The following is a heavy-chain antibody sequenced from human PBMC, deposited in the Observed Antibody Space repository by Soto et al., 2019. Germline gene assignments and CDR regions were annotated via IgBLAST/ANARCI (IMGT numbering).Heavy chain of an antibody. D-gene: IGHD3-10*01. Sequence: SETLSLTCAVYGGSFSGYYWSWIRQPPGKGLEWIGEINHSGSTNYNPSLKSRVTISVDTSKNQFSLKLSSVTAADTAVYYCARGRITMVRGVIIRGYYFDYWGQGTLVTVS. CDR2: INHSGST. CDR3: ARGRITMVRGVIIRGYYFDY. CDR1: GGSFSGYY. J-gene: IGHJ4*02. V-gene: IGHV4-34*01.